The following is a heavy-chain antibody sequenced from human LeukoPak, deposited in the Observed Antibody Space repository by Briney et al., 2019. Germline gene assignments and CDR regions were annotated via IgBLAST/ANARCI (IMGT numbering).Heavy chain of an antibody. Sequence: GGSLRLSCAASGFTFSSYWMHWVRQAPGKGLVWVSRINSDGSSTSYADSVKGRFTISRDNAKNTLYLQMNSLRAEDTAVYYCARDGSSGWYGGRYFDYWGQGTLSPSPQ. CDR1: GFTFSSYW. D-gene: IGHD6-19*01. V-gene: IGHV3-74*01. J-gene: IGHJ4*02. CDR2: INSDGSST. CDR3: ARDGSSGWYGGRYFDY.